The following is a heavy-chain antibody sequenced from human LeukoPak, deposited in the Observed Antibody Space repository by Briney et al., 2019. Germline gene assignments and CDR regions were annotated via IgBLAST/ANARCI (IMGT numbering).Heavy chain of an antibody. J-gene: IGHJ4*02. Sequence: PGGSLRLSCAASGFTFSNYAMHWVRQAPGKGLEWVPFIWYEGSNKNYADSVKGRFTISRDNSKNTLYLQMNSLRPEDTAVYYCAKDYLKIGRFGELGYWGQGTLVTVSS. V-gene: IGHV3-30*02. CDR1: GFTFSNYA. CDR3: AKDYLKIGRFGELGY. CDR2: IWYEGSNK. D-gene: IGHD3-10*01.